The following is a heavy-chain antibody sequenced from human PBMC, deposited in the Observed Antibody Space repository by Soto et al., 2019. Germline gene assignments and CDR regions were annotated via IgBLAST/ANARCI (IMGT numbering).Heavy chain of an antibody. CDR2: IYSGGST. CDR3: ARENYGDYYMDV. J-gene: IGHJ6*03. Sequence: GGSLRLSCAASGFTVSSNYMSWVRQAPGKGLEWVSVIYSGGSTYYADSVKGRFTISRDNSKNTLYLQMNSLRAEDTAVYYCARENYGDYYMDVWGKGTTVTGS. CDR1: GFTVSSNY. D-gene: IGHD4-17*01. V-gene: IGHV3-66*01.